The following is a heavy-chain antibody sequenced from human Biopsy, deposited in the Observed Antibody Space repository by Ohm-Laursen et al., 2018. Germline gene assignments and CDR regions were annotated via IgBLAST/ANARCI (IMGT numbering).Heavy chain of an antibody. CDR1: GGSISGSS. CDR2: ISYSRDT. J-gene: IGHJ4*02. Sequence: GTLSLTCTVSGGSISGSSWSWIRQAPGKGLEWIGYISYSRDTNYNPSLKSRITISVDTSKNQFSLKLTSVTAADTAVYYCARGMRTTGWPYFDYWGQGILVTASS. V-gene: IGHV4-59*01. CDR3: ARGMRTTGWPYFDY. D-gene: IGHD2/OR15-2a*01.